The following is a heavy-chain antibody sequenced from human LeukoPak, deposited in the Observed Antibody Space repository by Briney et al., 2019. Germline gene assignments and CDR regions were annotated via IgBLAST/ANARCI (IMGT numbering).Heavy chain of an antibody. Sequence: PGGSLRLSCVASVFTFSSYAVSWVRPAPGKGLEWVSAISGSGGSTYYADSVKGRFTISRDNSKNTLYLQMNSLRAEDTAVYYCAILGDSSGYSPGFVYWGQGTLVTVSS. CDR1: VFTFSSYA. CDR3: AILGDSSGYSPGFVY. CDR2: ISGSGGST. D-gene: IGHD3-22*01. V-gene: IGHV3-23*01. J-gene: IGHJ4*02.